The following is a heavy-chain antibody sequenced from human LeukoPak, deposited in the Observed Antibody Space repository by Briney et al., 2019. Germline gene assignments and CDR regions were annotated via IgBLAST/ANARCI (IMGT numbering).Heavy chain of an antibody. V-gene: IGHV1-46*01. J-gene: IGHJ4*02. D-gene: IGHD2-15*01. CDR1: GYTFTRDY. CDR2: INPSGDGT. Sequence: ASVKVSCKASGYTFTRDYMHWVRQAPGQGLEWMGVINPSGDGTSYAQKFQGRVTMTRNVSTSTVYMELSSLRSEDTAMYYCARTCCSETSKFDYWGQGTLSPSPQ. CDR3: ARTCCSETSKFDY.